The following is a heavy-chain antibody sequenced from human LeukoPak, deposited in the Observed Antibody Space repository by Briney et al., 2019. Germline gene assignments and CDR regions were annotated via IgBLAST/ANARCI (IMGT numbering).Heavy chain of an antibody. CDR2: ISSSSSYI. V-gene: IGHV3-21*01. J-gene: IGHJ4*02. D-gene: IGHD1-26*01. Sequence: GGSLRLSCAASGFTFSTYSMKWVRQAPGKGLEWVSSISSSSSYIYYADSVKGRFTISRDNAKNSLYLQMNSLRAEDTAVYYCAKEAKVGAIDYWGQGTLVTVSS. CDR3: AKEAKVGAIDY. CDR1: GFTFSTYS.